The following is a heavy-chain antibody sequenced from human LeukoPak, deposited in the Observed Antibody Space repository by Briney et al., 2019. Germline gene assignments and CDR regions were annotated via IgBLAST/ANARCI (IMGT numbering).Heavy chain of an antibody. CDR2: INPNSGGT. D-gene: IGHD5-18*01. CDR3: ARGRDTAMVHFDY. V-gene: IGHV1-2*02. J-gene: IGHJ4*02. CDR1: GYTFIGYY. Sequence: ASVKVSCEASGYTFIGYYMHWVRQAPGQGLEWMGWINPNSGGTNYAQRFQGRVTMTRDTSISTAYMELSRLRSDDTAVYYCARGRDTAMVHFDYWGQGTLVTVSS.